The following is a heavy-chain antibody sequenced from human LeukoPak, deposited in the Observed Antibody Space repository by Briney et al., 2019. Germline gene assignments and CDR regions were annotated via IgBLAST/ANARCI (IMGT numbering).Heavy chain of an antibody. CDR1: GFTFSDFG. CDR2: IRYNGDDE. V-gene: IGHV3-30*02. D-gene: IGHD3-10*01. J-gene: IGHJ4*02. CDR3: AKSVPAIRGEIDY. Sequence: GGSLRLSCAASGFTFSDFGMHWVRQALGRGLEWVAFIRYNGDDEQYADSVKGRFTISRDNSKDTLYLQMNRLRAEDTAIYYCAKSVPAIRGEIDYWGQGTLVTVSS.